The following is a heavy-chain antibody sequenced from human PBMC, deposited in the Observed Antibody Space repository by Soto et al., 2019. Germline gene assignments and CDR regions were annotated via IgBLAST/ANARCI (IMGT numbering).Heavy chain of an antibody. CDR3: AKDRTIARGIRAFDI. J-gene: IGHJ3*02. CDR2: ISGSGGLT. V-gene: IGHV3-23*01. D-gene: IGHD3-10*01. Sequence: EGQLLQSGGGLVQPGGSLRLSCAASGFAFGNYPMAWVRQTPGKGLEWISTISGSGGLTDYEDSVKGRFAISIDHSKDTVHLQMNSLRVEDTAIYYCAKDRTIARGIRAFDIWGQGTMVNIS. CDR1: GFAFGNYP.